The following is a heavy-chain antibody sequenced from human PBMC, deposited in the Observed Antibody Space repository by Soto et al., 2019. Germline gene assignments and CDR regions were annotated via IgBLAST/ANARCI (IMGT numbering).Heavy chain of an antibody. CDR3: ARDPGATPFDP. Sequence: SQTLSLTCAISGDSVSSNSAALNWIRQSPSRGLEWLGRTYYGSKWYNDYAVSVKSRITIKPDTSKNQFSLQLNSVTPEDTAVYYCARDPGATPFDPWGQGTLVTVSS. D-gene: IGHD1-26*01. CDR1: GDSVSSNSAA. J-gene: IGHJ5*02. V-gene: IGHV6-1*01. CDR2: TYYGSKWYN.